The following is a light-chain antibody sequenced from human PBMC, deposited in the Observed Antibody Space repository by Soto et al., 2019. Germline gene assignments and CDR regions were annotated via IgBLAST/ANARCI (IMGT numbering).Light chain of an antibody. Sequence: EIVLTQSPGTLSLSPGERATLSCRASQSVISIYLAWYQQKPGQAPRLLIYGASSRATGIPDRFSGSGSGTDFTLTINRLEPEDSAVYYCQQYDNYTWTFGQGTKVEIK. J-gene: IGKJ1*01. CDR3: QQYDNYTWT. V-gene: IGKV3-20*01. CDR1: QSVISIY. CDR2: GAS.